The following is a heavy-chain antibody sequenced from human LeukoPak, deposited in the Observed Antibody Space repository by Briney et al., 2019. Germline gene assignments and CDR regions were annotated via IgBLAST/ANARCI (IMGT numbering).Heavy chain of an antibody. CDR1: GYTFTSYG. D-gene: IGHD1-20*01. CDR2: ISAYNGNT. CDR3: ARGPRGYNWNDDLDY. J-gene: IGHJ4*02. V-gene: IGHV1-18*01. Sequence: GASVKVSCKASGYTFTSYGISWVRQAPGQGLEWMGWISAYNGNTNYAQKLQGRVTMTTDTSTSTAYMELRGLRSDDTAVYYCARGPRGYNWNDDLDYWGQGTLVTVSS.